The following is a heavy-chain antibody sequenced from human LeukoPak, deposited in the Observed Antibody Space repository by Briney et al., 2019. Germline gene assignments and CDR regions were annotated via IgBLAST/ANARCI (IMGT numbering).Heavy chain of an antibody. D-gene: IGHD3-9*01. J-gene: IGHJ4*02. CDR3: SRVVQDVTGADY. V-gene: IGHV3-48*01. CDR1: GFTFSSYH. CDR2: IHSTSASI. Sequence: GGSLRLSCASSGFTFSSYHMNWVRQAPGKGLEWLSYIHSTSASIHYADSVKDRFTISRDNAKNSLYLQMNSLRAEDTAVYYCSRVVQDVTGADYWGQGTLVIVSS.